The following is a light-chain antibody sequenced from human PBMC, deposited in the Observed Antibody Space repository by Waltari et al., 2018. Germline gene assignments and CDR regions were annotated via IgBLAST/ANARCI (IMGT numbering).Light chain of an antibody. CDR2: DVS. Sequence: QSALTQPRSVSGSPGQSVSISCTGSSTDVGGYNYVSWYQQFPGKAPRLLLFDVSKRSSEVPDRFSGSNAGNTASLTISGLVPEDEAVYYCCSFVGSYTSVFGGGTKLTVL. CDR3: CSFVGSYTSV. CDR1: STDVGGYNY. V-gene: IGLV2-11*01. J-gene: IGLJ3*02.